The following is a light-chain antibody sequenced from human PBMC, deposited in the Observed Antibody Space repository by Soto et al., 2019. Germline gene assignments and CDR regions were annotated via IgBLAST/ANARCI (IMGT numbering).Light chain of an antibody. CDR1: QGISND. CDR2: AAS. Sequence: AIQMTQSPSSLSASVGDRSTSTRRASQGISNDLAWYQQKPGKAHKLLIYAASTLQSGVTPRFSGSGSGTDFTLTISRLQPEDFATYFCLQDYNFPYTFGQGTKVEIK. CDR3: LQDYNFPYT. V-gene: IGKV1-6*01. J-gene: IGKJ2*01.